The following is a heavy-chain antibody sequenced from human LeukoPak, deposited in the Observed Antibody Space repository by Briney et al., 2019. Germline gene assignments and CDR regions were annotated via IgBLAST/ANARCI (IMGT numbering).Heavy chain of an antibody. CDR1: GYTFTSYG. V-gene: IGHV1-18*01. Sequence: ASVKVSCKASGYTFTSYGISWVRQAPGQGLEWVGWISAYNGNTNYAQKLQGRVTMTTDTSTSTAYMELRSLRSDDTAVYYCATTTYYYDSSGYLDYWGQGTLVTVSS. CDR3: ATTTYYYDSSGYLDY. D-gene: IGHD3-22*01. J-gene: IGHJ4*02. CDR2: ISAYNGNT.